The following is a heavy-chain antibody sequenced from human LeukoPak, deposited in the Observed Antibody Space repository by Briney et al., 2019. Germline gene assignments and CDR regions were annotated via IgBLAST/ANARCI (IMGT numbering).Heavy chain of an antibody. J-gene: IGHJ4*02. D-gene: IGHD5-24*01. Sequence: HPGGSLRLSCAASGFTFSSYAMSWVRQAPGKGLEWVSSISGSGGTIHYADSVKGRFTISRDNSKNTLYLQMNSLRAEDTAVYYCAKDVASKRWLQFPHWWYFDYWGQGTLVTVSS. CDR2: ISGSGGTI. V-gene: IGHV3-23*01. CDR3: AKDVASKRWLQFPHWWYFDY. CDR1: GFTFSSYA.